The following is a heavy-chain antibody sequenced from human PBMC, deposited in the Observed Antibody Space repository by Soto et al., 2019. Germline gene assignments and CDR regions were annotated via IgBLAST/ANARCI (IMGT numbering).Heavy chain of an antibody. J-gene: IGHJ6*02. D-gene: IGHD5-12*01. CDR1: GFTFSNAW. CDR3: TTDPEYSGYGKPTSSLYYYYYGMDV. CDR2: IKSKTDGGTT. V-gene: IGHV3-15*07. Sequence: GGSLRLSCAASGFTFSNAWMNWVRQAPGKGLEWVGRIKSKTDGGTTDYAAPVKGRFTISRDDSKNTLYLQMNSLKTEETAVYYCTTDPEYSGYGKPTSSLYYYYYGMDVWGQGTTVTVSS.